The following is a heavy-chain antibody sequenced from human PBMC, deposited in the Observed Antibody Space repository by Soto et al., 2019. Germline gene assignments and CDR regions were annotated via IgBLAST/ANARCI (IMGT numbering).Heavy chain of an antibody. CDR1: GLTVTGVD. Sequence: EVQLVESGGGLVQPGGSLRLSCVGSGLTVTGVDMTWVRLAPGQGLEPISSIYTGETTFYVDSVKGRFIISRDDSRNTVYRRMNSRRAEDKAVYYCARELTAGFMDVWGKGTTVTVSS. D-gene: IGHD2-21*02. CDR2: IYTGETT. V-gene: IGHV3-66*01. J-gene: IGHJ6*03. CDR3: ARELTAGFMDV.